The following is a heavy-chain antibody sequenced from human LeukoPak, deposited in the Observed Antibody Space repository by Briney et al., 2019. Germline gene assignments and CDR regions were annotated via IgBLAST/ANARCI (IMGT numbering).Heavy chain of an antibody. D-gene: IGHD3-10*01. V-gene: IGHV4-59*01. CDR1: GGSISTYY. J-gene: IGHJ4*02. Sequence: SETLSLTCTVSGGSISTYYWSWIRQPPGKGLEWIGYIYYSGSTNYNPSLKSRVTMSVDTSKTQFSLKLSSVTAADTAVYYCAGVLYSGSWGYFDYWGQGTLVTVSS. CDR2: IYYSGST. CDR3: AGVLYSGSWGYFDY.